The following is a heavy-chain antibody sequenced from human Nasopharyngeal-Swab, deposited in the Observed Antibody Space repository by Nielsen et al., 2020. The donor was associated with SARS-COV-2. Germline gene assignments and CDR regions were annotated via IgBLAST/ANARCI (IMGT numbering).Heavy chain of an antibody. CDR2: IYPGYSDT. Sequence: LKISGKASGYKYASFWIGWVRQMPGKGLEWVGIIYPGYSDTRYSPSFQGQVTISVDKSISTAYLQWSSLKASDTAIYYCAREYSRSGNWFDPWGQGSLVTVSS. CDR3: AREYSRSGNWFDP. J-gene: IGHJ5*02. D-gene: IGHD6-6*01. V-gene: IGHV5-51*01. CDR1: GYKYASFW.